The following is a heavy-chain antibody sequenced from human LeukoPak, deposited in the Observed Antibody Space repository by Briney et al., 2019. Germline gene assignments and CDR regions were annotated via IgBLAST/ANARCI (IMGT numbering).Heavy chain of an antibody. V-gene: IGHV4-39*01. Sequence: SETLSLTCTVSGGSISGSSYYWGWIRQPPGKGLECIGSIYYSGSTYYNPSLKSRVTISVDTSKNQFSLKLSSVTAADTAVYYCARFYDILTVFDYWGQGTLVTVSS. CDR2: IYYSGST. J-gene: IGHJ4*02. D-gene: IGHD3-9*01. CDR1: GGSISGSSYY. CDR3: ARFYDILTVFDY.